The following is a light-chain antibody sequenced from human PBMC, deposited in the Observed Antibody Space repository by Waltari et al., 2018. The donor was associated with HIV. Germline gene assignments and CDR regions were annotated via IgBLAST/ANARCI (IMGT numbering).Light chain of an antibody. V-gene: IGLV1-40*01. CDR1: KSNLAAGDE. CDR2: GNN. Sequence: QSVLTQPPSVSGDPAQRLTISYTGRKSNLAAGDEVHCYQQVPGTAPKLLIYGNNNRASGFPDRFSGSKSGTSASLAISGLQAEDEAEYHCQSYDSSLTTTVFGGGTKLTVL. J-gene: IGLJ2*01. CDR3: QSYDSSLTTTV.